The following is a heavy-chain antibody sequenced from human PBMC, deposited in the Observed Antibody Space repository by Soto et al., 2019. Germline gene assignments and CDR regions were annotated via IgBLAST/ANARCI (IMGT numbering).Heavy chain of an antibody. CDR1: GGSISSYY. V-gene: IGHV4-59*01. CDR3: ARAFVVVPADAYNWFDP. J-gene: IGHJ5*02. CDR2: IYYSGST. Sequence: PSETLSLTCTVSGGSISSYYWSWIRQPPGKGLEWIGYIYYSGSTNYNPSLKSRVTISVDTSKNQFSLKLNSVTAADTAVYYCARAFVVVPADAYNWFDPWGQGTLVTVSS. D-gene: IGHD2-2*01.